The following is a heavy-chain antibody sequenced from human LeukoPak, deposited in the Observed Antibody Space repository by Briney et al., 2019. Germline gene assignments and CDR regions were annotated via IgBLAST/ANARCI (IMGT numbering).Heavy chain of an antibody. V-gene: IGHV3-48*03. D-gene: IGHD1-14*01. CDR1: GFTFSSYE. CDR3: ARDPRKGDAFDY. J-gene: IGHJ4*02. Sequence: QPGGSLRLSCAASGFTFSSYEMNWVRQAPGKGLEWVSYISSSGSTIYYADSVKGRFTISRDDAKNSLYLQMNSLRAEDTAAYYCARDPRKGDAFDYWGQGTLVTVSS. CDR2: ISSSGSTI.